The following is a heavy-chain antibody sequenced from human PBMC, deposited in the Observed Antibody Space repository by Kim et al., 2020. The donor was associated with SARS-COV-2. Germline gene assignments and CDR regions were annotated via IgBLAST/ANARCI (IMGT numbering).Heavy chain of an antibody. CDR1: GGSIRSGGKF. Sequence: SETLSLTCSASGGSIRSGGKFWTWIRQHPAKGLEWIGYISYSGNSHYSPSLRSRVSISLQTSENQFSLELTSVTAAATAVYYCAGGQPLDNWGQGILVTV. CDR2: ISYSGNS. V-gene: IGHV4-31*03. J-gene: IGHJ4*02. CDR3: AGGQPLDN. D-gene: IGHD2-2*01.